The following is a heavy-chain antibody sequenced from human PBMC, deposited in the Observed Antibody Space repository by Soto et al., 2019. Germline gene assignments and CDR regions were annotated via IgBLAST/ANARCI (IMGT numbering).Heavy chain of an antibody. J-gene: IGHJ6*02. CDR2: INPNSGGT. CDR1: GYTFTGYY. V-gene: IGHV1-2*04. Sequence: ASVKVSCKASGYTFTGYYMHWVRQAPGQGLEWMGWINPNSGGTNYAQKFQGWVTMTRDTSISTAYMELSRLRSDDTAVYYCARSGPGLGIVVVPAAIGYGMDVWGQGTTVTVS. CDR3: ARSGPGLGIVVVPAAIGYGMDV. D-gene: IGHD2-2*03.